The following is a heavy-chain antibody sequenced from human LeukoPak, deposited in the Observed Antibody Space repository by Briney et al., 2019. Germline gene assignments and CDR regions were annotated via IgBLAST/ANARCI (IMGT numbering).Heavy chain of an antibody. CDR1: GYTLTDYY. V-gene: IGHV1-69*13. CDR3: AIGQNWFDP. CDR2: IIPIFGTA. J-gene: IGHJ5*02. Sequence: SVKVSCKASGYTLTDYYMHWVRQAPGQGLEWMGGIIPIFGTANYAQKFQGRVTITADESTSTAYMELSSLRSEDTAVYYCAIGQNWFDPWGQGTLVTVSS.